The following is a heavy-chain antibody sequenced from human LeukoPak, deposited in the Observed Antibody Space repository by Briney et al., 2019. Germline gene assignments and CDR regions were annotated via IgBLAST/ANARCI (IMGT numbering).Heavy chain of an antibody. V-gene: IGHV4-39*01. CDR2: IYYSGST. J-gene: IGHJ4*02. CDR1: GGSISSSSYY. Sequence: SETLSLTCTVSGGSISSSSYYWGWIRQPPGKGLEWIGSIYYSGSTYYNPSLKSRVTISVDTSKNQFSLKLSSVTAADTAVYYCARLQMGYWGSGSYYRPPGYDYWGQGTLVTVS. CDR3: ARLQMGYWGSGSYYRPPGYDY. D-gene: IGHD3-10*01.